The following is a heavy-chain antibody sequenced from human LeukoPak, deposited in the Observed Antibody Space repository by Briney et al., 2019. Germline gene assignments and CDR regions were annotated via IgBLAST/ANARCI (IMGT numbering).Heavy chain of an antibody. CDR3: ARDVLPHYYDSSGYFDY. CDR1: GCTFTGYY. Sequence: GASVKVSCKASGCTFTGYYMHWVRQAPGQGLEWMGWIHPKSGGTHYAQKFQGRVTMTRDTSISTAYMELSRLRSDDTAVYYCARDVLPHYYDSSGYFDYWGQGTLVTVSS. CDR2: IHPKSGGT. V-gene: IGHV1-2*02. D-gene: IGHD3-22*01. J-gene: IGHJ4*02.